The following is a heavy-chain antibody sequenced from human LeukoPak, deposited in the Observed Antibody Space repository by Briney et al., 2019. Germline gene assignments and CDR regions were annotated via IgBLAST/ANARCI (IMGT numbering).Heavy chain of an antibody. CDR2: IYYSGST. CDR1: GGSISSYY. Sequence: PSETLSLTCTVSGGSISSYYWSWIRQPPGKGLGWIGYIYYSGSTNYNPSLKSRVTISVDTSKNQFSLKLSSVTAADTAVYYCARGTIFGNWFDPWGQGTLVTVSS. V-gene: IGHV4-59*01. CDR3: ARGTIFGNWFDP. J-gene: IGHJ5*02. D-gene: IGHD3-3*01.